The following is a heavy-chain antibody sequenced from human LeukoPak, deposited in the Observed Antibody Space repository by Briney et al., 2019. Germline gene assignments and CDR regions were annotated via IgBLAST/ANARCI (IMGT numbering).Heavy chain of an antibody. CDR2: ISGNGGST. CDR3: VKDETYYGSGSYYNGFDY. D-gene: IGHD3-10*01. J-gene: IGHJ4*02. Sequence: PGGSLRLSCSASGLTFSSYAMHWVRQAPGKGLEYVSAISGNGGSTYYADSVKGRFTISRDNSKNTLYLQMSSLRAEDTAVYYCVKDETYYGSGSYYNGFDYWGQGTLVTVSS. V-gene: IGHV3-64D*06. CDR1: GLTFSSYA.